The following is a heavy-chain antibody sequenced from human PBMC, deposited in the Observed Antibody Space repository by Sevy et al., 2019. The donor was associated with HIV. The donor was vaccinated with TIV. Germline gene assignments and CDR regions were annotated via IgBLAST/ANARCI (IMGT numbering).Heavy chain of an antibody. CDR3: ANFDY. V-gene: IGHV3-30-3*01. CDR1: GFTFSSYA. CDR2: ISYDGSNK. J-gene: IGHJ4*02. Sequence: GGSLRLSCAASGFTFSSYAMHWVRQAPGKGLEWVAVISYDGSNKYYADSVKGRFTISSDNSKNTLYLQMNSLRAEDTAVYYCANFDYWGQGTLVTVSS.